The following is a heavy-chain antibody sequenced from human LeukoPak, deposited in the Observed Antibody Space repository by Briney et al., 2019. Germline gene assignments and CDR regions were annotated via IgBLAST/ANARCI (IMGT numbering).Heavy chain of an antibody. CDR3: ARQREYGGFDY. D-gene: IGHD4-23*01. Sequence: PSETLSLTCAVYGGSFSGYYWSWIRQPPGKGLEWIGEINHSGSTNYNPSLKSRVTISVDTSKNQFSLKLSSVTAADTAVYYCARQREYGGFDYWGQGTLVTVSS. V-gene: IGHV4-34*01. CDR2: INHSGST. CDR1: GGSFSGYY. J-gene: IGHJ4*02.